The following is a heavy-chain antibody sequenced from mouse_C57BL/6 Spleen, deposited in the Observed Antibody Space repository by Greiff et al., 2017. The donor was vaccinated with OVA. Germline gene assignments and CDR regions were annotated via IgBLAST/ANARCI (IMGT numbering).Heavy chain of an antibody. Sequence: VHVKQSGPELVKPGASVKISCKASGYSFTDYNMNWVKQSTGKSLEWIGVINPNYGTTSYNQKFKGKATLSVDQSSSTAYMQLNSLTSEDSAVYYCARSEDYDRFDYWGQGTTLTVSS. J-gene: IGHJ2*01. D-gene: IGHD2-4*01. V-gene: IGHV1-39*01. CDR3: ARSEDYDRFDY. CDR2: INPNYGTT. CDR1: GYSFTDYN.